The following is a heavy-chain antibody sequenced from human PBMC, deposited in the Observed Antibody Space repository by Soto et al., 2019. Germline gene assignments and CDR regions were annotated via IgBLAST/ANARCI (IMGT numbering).Heavy chain of an antibody. V-gene: IGHV4-39*01. D-gene: IGHD6-19*01. CDR3: ARQADSSGLGVDWFDP. CDR1: GVSISSSSYY. Sequence: SETLSLTCAVSGVSISSSSYYWGWIRQPPGKGLEWIGSIYYSGSTYYNPSLKSRVTISVDTSKNQFSLKLSSVTAADTAVYYCARQADSSGLGVDWFDPWGQGTLVTVSS. J-gene: IGHJ5*02. CDR2: IYYSGST.